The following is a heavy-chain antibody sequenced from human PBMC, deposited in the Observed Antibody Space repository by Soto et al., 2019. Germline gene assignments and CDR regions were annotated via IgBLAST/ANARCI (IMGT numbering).Heavy chain of an antibody. V-gene: IGHV4-39*01. D-gene: IGHD2-8*01. CDR1: GGSVSNSNYY. CDR3: VSQRTSVLTQAYFDY. CDR2: VYYRGRS. J-gene: IGHJ4*02. Sequence: SETLSLTCTVSGGSVSNSNYYWGWIRQPPGKGLEWIGSVYYRGRSYSKSSVKSRVTISVDTSKNQFSLNLNSVTASDTAVYYCVSQRTSVLTQAYFDYWGPGALVTVSS.